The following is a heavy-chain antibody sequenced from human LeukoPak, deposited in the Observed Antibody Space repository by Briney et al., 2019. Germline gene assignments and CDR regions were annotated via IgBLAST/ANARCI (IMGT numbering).Heavy chain of an antibody. V-gene: IGHV3-21*01. J-gene: IGHJ6*03. D-gene: IGHD2-2*01. CDR3: ARIQLNSYYYYMDV. CDR1: GFTFSSYS. Sequence: GGSLRLSCAASGFTFSSYSMNWVRQAPGEGLEWVSSISSSSSYIYYADSPKGRFTISRDNAKNSLYLQMNSLRAEDTAVYYCARIQLNSYYYYMDVWGKGTTVTVSS. CDR2: ISSSSSYI.